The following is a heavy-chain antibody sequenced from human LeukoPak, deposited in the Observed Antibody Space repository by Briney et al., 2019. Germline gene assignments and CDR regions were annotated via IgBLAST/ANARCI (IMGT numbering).Heavy chain of an antibody. CDR3: ARDAGRFSSTRYCHYWYFDL. CDR1: GGTFSSYA. J-gene: IGHJ2*01. V-gene: IGHV1-69*05. D-gene: IGHD2-2*01. Sequence: SVKVSCKATGGTFSSYAISWVRQAPGQGLEWMGGIIPIFGTANHAQKFQGRVTITTDESTSTAYMELSSLRSEDTAVYYCARDAGRFSSTRYCHYWYFDLWGRGTLVTVSS. CDR2: IIPIFGTA.